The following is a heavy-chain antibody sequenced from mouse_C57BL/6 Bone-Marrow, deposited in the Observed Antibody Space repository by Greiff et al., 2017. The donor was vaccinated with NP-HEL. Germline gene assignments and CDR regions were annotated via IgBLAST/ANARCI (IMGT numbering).Heavy chain of an antibody. Sequence: QVQLKESGAELVKPGASVKISCKASGYAFSSYWMNWVKQRPGKGLEWIGQIYPGDGDTNYNGKFKGKATLTADKSSSTAYMQLSSLTSEDSAVYFCARRYSNFLYYFDYWGQGTTLTVSS. D-gene: IGHD2-5*01. J-gene: IGHJ2*01. CDR1: GYAFSSYW. CDR2: IYPGDGDT. CDR3: ARRYSNFLYYFDY. V-gene: IGHV1-80*01.